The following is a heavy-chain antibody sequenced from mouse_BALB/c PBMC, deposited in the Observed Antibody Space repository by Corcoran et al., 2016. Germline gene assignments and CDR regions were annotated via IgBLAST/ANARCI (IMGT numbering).Heavy chain of an antibody. J-gene: IGHJ2*01. V-gene: IGHV14-3*02. CDR1: GFNIKDTY. D-gene: IGHD4-1*01. CDR3: ARSNWFDY. CDR2: IDPANGNT. Sequence: EVQLQQSGAELVKPGASVKLSCTASGFNIKDTYMHWVKQKPEQGLEWIGRIDPANGNTKYDPKFQGKATITAATSSNTAYLQRSSLTSEDTAVYYCARSNWFDYWGQGTTLTVSS.